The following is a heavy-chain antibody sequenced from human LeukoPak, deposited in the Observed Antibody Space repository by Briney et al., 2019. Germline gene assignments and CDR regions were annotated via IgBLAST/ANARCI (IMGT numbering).Heavy chain of an antibody. V-gene: IGHV3-21*01. J-gene: IGHJ4*02. Sequence: GGSLRLSCAASGFTFSSYSMNWVRQAPGKGLEWVSSIGSSSSYIYYADSVKGRFTISRDNAKNSLYLQMNSLRAEDTAVYYCARGSEVGARSYFDYWGQGTLVTVSS. D-gene: IGHD1-26*01. CDR3: ARGSEVGARSYFDY. CDR2: IGSSSSYI. CDR1: GFTFSSYS.